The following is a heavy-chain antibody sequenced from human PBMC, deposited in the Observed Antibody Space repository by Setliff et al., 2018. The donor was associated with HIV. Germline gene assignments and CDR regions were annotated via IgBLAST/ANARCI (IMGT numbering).Heavy chain of an antibody. J-gene: IGHJ4*02. V-gene: IGHV1-46*01. CDR2: INPSGGST. D-gene: IGHD1-26*01. CDR3: ARGWEGGMDY. CDR1: GYTFTRYF. Sequence: ASVKVSCRASGYTFTRYFMHCVRQAPGQGLEWLGMINPSGGSTWYAQKFQGRVTMTGDTSTNTLYMELSSLRSEDTAVYYCARGWEGGMDYWGQGTLVTVSS.